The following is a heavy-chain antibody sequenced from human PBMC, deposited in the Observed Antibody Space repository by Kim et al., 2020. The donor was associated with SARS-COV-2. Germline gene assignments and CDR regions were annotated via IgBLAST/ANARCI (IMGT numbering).Heavy chain of an antibody. Sequence: YYVDSVKGRFTISRDNAKNALYLQMNSLRVDDTAVYYCARHPHRYSSSDYWGQGTLVTVSS. J-gene: IGHJ4*02. V-gene: IGHV3-7*04. CDR3: ARHPHRYSSSDY. D-gene: IGHD6-6*01.